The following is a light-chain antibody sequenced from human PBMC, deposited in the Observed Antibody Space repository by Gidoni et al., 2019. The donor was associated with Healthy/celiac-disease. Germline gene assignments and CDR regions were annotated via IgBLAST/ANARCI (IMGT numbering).Light chain of an antibody. V-gene: IGKV1-39*01. Sequence: DIQMTQSPSSLSASVGDRVTITRRASQSISSYLNWYQQKPGKAPKLLIYAASSLQSGVPSRFSGSGSGTDFTLTISSLQPEDFATYYCKQSYSTQYTFGQGTKLEIK. CDR1: QSISSY. CDR2: AAS. J-gene: IGKJ2*01. CDR3: KQSYSTQYT.